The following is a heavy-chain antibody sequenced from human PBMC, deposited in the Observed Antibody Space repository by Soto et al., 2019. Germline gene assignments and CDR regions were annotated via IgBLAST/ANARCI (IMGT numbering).Heavy chain of an antibody. V-gene: IGHV1-3*01. CDR1: GFHFRTYA. Sequence: GASVKVSCKPSGFHFRTYALHWVRQAPGQRLEWMGWINFGYGNTKYSQRFQGRVSLTRDTSATTAYMELSSLRSEDTAVYYCTTLTQYYSDTGGQNYFHYWGQGTLVTVSS. D-gene: IGHD3-22*01. CDR2: INFGYGNT. J-gene: IGHJ4*02. CDR3: TTLTQYYSDTGGQNYFHY.